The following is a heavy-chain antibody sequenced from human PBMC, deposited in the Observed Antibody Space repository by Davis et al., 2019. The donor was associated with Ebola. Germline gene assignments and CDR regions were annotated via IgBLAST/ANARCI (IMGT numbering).Heavy chain of an antibody. CDR2: IRSKANSYAT. V-gene: IGHV3-73*01. CDR1: GFTFSGSA. CDR3: TGTIGGADY. Sequence: GGSLRLSCEASGFTFSGSAMHWVRQASGKGLEWVGRIRSKANSYATAYAASVKGRFTISRDDSKNTAYLQMNSLKTEDTAVYYCTGTIGGADYWGQGTLVTVSS. D-gene: IGHD1-7*01. J-gene: IGHJ4*02.